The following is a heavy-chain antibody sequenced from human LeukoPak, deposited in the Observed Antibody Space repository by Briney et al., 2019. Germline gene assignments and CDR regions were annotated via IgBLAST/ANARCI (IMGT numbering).Heavy chain of an antibody. CDR3: ARDSTMTTGGSAYYFDN. V-gene: IGHV1-2*02. CDR2: INPNSGGT. J-gene: IGHJ4*02. CDR1: GYTFTGYY. Sequence: ASVKVSCKASGYTFTGYYMHWVRQAPGQGLEWMGWINPNSGGTNYAQKFQGRVTMTRDTSTNTIYMELSSLRSEDTAVYYCARDSTMTTGGSAYYFDNWGQGTLVTVSS. D-gene: IGHD4-17*01.